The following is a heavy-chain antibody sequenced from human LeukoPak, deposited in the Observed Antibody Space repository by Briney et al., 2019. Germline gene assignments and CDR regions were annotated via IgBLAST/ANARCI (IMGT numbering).Heavy chain of an antibody. Sequence: SETLSLTCGVSGGSITTTNFWSWVRQPPGGGLEWIGEISLRGRTQYNPSLKSRVNISIDESKNHLSLNLTSVTAADTAVYYCSRENGAFSPFGYWGQGTLVTVPS. V-gene: IGHV4-4*02. D-gene: IGHD2-8*01. J-gene: IGHJ4*02. CDR1: GGSITTTNF. CDR2: ISLRGRT. CDR3: SRENGAFSPFGY.